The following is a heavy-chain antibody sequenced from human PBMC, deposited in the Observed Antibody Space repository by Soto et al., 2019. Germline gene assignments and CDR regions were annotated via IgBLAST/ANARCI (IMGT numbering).Heavy chain of an antibody. D-gene: IGHD6-19*01. J-gene: IGHJ4*02. CDR1: GYTFTSYD. Sequence: PSLKVSCKASGYTFTSYDMHWVRQAPGQGLEWMGIINPSGGSTSYAQKFQGRVTMTRDTSTSTVYMELRSLRSDDTAVYYCARDQDPSYSSGPLDYWGQGTLVTVS. CDR2: INPSGGST. CDR3: ARDQDPSYSSGPLDY. V-gene: IGHV1-46*01.